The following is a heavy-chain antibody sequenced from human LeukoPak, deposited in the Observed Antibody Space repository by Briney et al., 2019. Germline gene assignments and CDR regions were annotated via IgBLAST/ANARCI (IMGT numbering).Heavy chain of an antibody. Sequence: PGESLRLSCAASGFTFSSSAMSWVRQAPGKGLEWVSATSGSGGTTYYADSVKGRFTISRDNSKNTLYLQMNSLRAEDTAVYYCTKEPLLRVSYNCFDPWGQGTLVTVSS. CDR3: TKEPLLRVSYNCFDP. J-gene: IGHJ5*02. CDR2: TSGSGGTT. D-gene: IGHD3-9*01. V-gene: IGHV3-23*01. CDR1: GFTFSSSA.